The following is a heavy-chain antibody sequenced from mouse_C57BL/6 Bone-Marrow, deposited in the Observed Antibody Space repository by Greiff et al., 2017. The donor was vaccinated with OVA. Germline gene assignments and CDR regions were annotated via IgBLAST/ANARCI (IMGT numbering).Heavy chain of an antibody. CDR1: GYTFTSYW. V-gene: IGHV1-64*01. D-gene: IGHD2-4*01. J-gene: IGHJ2*01. Sequence: QVQLKESGAELVKPGASVKLSCKASGYTFTSYWLHWVKQRPGQGLEWIGMIHPNSGSTNYNEKFKSKATLTVDKSSSTAYMQLSSLTSEDSAVYYCARGYDYDVESYYFDYWGQGTTLTVSS. CDR3: ARGYDYDVESYYFDY. CDR2: IHPNSGST.